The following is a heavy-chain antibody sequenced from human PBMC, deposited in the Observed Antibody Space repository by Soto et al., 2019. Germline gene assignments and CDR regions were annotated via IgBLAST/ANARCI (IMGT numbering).Heavy chain of an antibody. J-gene: IGHJ4*02. CDR3: ARVSTGSSWYFDY. V-gene: IGHV4-59*01. D-gene: IGHD6-13*01. CDR1: GGSISSYY. CDR2: IYYSGST. Sequence: SETLSLTCTVSGGSISSYYWSWIRQPPGKGLEGIGYIYYSGSTNYNPSLKSRVTISVDTSKNQFSLKLSSVTAADTAVYYCARVSTGSSWYFDYWGQGTLVTVSS.